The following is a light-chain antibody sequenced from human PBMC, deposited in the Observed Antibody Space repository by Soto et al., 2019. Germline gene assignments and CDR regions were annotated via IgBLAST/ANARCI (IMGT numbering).Light chain of an antibody. J-gene: IGKJ4*01. CDR2: AAS. CDR1: QSISSY. CDR3: QPSYSTLLT. Sequence: DLQMTQSPSSLSASVGDRVTITCRASQSISSYLNWYQQKPGKAPKLLIYAASSLQSGVPSRFSGSGSGTDFTLTISSLQPEDFATYYCQPSYSTLLTFGGGTKVEIK. V-gene: IGKV1-39*01.